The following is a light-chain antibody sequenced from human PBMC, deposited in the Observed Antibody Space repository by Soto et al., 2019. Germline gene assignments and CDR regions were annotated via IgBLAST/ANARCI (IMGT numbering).Light chain of an antibody. CDR3: QQYGSSPTWT. Sequence: EIVLKQSPGTLSLSPGERATLSCMASQSVSSSYLAWYQQKPGQAPRLLIYGASSRATGIPDRFSGSGSGTDFTLTISRLEPEDFAVYYCQQYGSSPTWTFGQGTKVDI. J-gene: IGKJ1*01. CDR2: GAS. V-gene: IGKV3-20*01. CDR1: QSVSSSY.